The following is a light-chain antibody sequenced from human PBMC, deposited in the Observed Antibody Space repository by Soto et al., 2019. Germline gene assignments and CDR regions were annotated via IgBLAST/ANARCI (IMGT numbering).Light chain of an antibody. Sequence: QSALTQPASVSGSPGQSITISCTGTSSDVGNYNYVSWYQQHPGKAPQPIIFDVSRRPSGVSNRFSGSKSDNTASLTISGLQAEDEADYFCSSYTRSSTYVFGSGTKLTVL. CDR3: SSYTRSSTYV. CDR2: DVS. CDR1: SSDVGNYNY. J-gene: IGLJ1*01. V-gene: IGLV2-14*03.